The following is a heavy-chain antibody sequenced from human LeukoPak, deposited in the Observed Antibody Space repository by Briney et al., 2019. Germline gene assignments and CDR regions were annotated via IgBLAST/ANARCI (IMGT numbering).Heavy chain of an antibody. J-gene: IGHJ4*02. Sequence: PGRSLRLSCAASGFTFSSYGMHWVRQAPGKGLEWVAVISYDGSNKYYADSVKGRFTISRDNSKSTLYLQMNSLRAEDTAVYYCAKDGHSGYDHWGQGTLVTVSS. CDR2: ISYDGSNK. CDR3: AKDGHSGYDH. V-gene: IGHV3-30*18. D-gene: IGHD5-12*01. CDR1: GFTFSSYG.